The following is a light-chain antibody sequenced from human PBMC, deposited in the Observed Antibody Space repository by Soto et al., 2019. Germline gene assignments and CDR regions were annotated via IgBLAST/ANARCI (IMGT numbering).Light chain of an antibody. CDR1: SSNIGNNA. CDR3: AAWDVSLSGPL. CDR2: YDD. J-gene: IGLJ3*02. Sequence: QSVLTQPPSVSAAPRQRVTISCSGSSSNIGNNAVNWYQQLPGKAPKLLIHYDDRVASGVSDRFSGSKSGTSASLAISGLQSEDEGDYYCAAWDVSLSGPLFGGGTKLTVL. V-gene: IGLV1-36*01.